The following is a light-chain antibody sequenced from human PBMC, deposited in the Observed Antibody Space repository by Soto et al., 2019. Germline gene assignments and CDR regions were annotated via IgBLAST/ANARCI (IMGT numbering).Light chain of an antibody. V-gene: IGKV3-11*01. CDR3: QQRGTWPRT. Sequence: EIVLTQSPATLSLSPGERATLSCRASQSVSKYLGWYQQKPGQAPRLLISDASNRATGIPARFSGSGSGTDFTLTISSLEPEDFSVYYCQQRGTWPRTFGQWTRLEIK. CDR2: DAS. CDR1: QSVSKY. J-gene: IGKJ5*01.